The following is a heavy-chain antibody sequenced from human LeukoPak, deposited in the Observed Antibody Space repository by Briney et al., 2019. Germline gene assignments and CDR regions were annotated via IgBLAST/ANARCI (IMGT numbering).Heavy chain of an antibody. CDR2: IIPIFGIA. V-gene: IGHV1-69*04. CDR3: ARDKNYDILTGYYKEYYFDY. J-gene: IGHJ4*02. Sequence: ASEKVSCKASGGTFSSYAISWVRQAPGQGLEWMGRIIPIFGIANYAQKFQGRVTITADKSTSTAYMELSSLRSEDTAVYYCARDKNYDILTGYYKEYYFDYWGQGTLVTVSS. D-gene: IGHD3-9*01. CDR1: GGTFSSYA.